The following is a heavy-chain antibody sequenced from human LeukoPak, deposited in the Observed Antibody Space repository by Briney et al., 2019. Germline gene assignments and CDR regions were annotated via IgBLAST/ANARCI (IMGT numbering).Heavy chain of an antibody. CDR1: GGTFSSYA. CDR2: IIPIFGIA. J-gene: IGHJ5*02. V-gene: IGHV1-69*04. D-gene: IGHD6-6*01. Sequence: SVKVSCKASGGTFSSYAISWVRQAPGQGLEWTGRIIPIFGIANYAQKFQGRVTITADKSTSTAYMELSSLRSEDTAVYYCARGQKEYSSSSATQRFDPWGQGTLVTVSS. CDR3: ARGQKEYSSSSATQRFDP.